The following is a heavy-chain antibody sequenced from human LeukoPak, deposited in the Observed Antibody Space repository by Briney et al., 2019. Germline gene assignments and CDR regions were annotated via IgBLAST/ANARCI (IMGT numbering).Heavy chain of an antibody. CDR2: INHSGST. J-gene: IGHJ6*02. CDR3: AREGRGMDV. D-gene: IGHD1-26*01. CDR1: GGSFSGYY. Sequence: PSETLSLTCAVSGGSFSGYYWSWIRQPPGKGLEWIGEINHSGSTNYNPSLKSRVTISVDTSKNQFSLKLSSVTAADTAVYYCAREGRGMDVWGQGTTVTVSS. V-gene: IGHV4-34*01.